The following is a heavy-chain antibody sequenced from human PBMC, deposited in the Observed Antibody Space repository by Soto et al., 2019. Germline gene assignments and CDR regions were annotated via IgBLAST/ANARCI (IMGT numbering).Heavy chain of an antibody. V-gene: IGHV3-48*02. CDR3: ARGYGAADY. J-gene: IGHJ4*02. CDR1: GVTFRRYG. CDR2: IGTAPTTI. Sequence: GGSLRLACGASGVTFRRYGMNWVRQSPGKGPEWVSFIGTAPTTIYYADSVKGRFTISRDDAKTSLYLQMDSLREEDTALYYCARGYGAADYWGQGTQVTVSS. D-gene: IGHD4-17*01.